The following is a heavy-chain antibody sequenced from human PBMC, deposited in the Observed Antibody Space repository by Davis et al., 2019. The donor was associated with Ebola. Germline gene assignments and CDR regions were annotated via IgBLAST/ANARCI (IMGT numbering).Heavy chain of an antibody. CDR3: ARDQYNSATYFYYGMDV. V-gene: IGHV4-59*12. CDR1: GGAITSYY. D-gene: IGHD1-1*01. Sequence: SETLSLTCTVSGGAITSYYWSWIRQPPGKGLEWIGYVYFSGSTNYIPSLRGRITISVDTSKNQFSLKLNSVTAADTAVYYCARDQYNSATYFYYGMDVWGQGTTVTVSS. J-gene: IGHJ6*02. CDR2: VYFSGST.